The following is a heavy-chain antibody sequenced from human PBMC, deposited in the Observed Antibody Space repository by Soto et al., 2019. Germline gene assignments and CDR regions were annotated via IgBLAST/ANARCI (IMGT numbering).Heavy chain of an antibody. D-gene: IGHD1-1*01. CDR2: ISSSSSTI. CDR1: GFTFSSYS. CDR3: ARDRLGGYNWNVDAFDI. Sequence: GGSLRLSCAASGFTFSSYSMNWVRQAPGKGLEWVSYISSSSSTIYYADSVKGRFTISRDNAKNSLYLQMNSLRAEDTAVYYCARDRLGGYNWNVDAFDIWGQGTMVTVSS. V-gene: IGHV3-48*01. J-gene: IGHJ3*02.